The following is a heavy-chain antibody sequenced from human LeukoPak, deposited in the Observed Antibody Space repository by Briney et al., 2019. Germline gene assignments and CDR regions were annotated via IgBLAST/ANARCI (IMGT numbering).Heavy chain of an antibody. V-gene: IGHV3-48*03. CDR3: AKNRDYYGSGMMDV. CDR1: GFTFSSYE. CDR2: ISSSGSTI. D-gene: IGHD3-10*01. J-gene: IGHJ6*04. Sequence: GGSLRLSCAASGFTFSSYEMNWVRQAPGKGLEWVSYISSSGSTIYYADSVKGRFTISRDNSKNTLYLQMNSLRAEDTAVYYCAKNRDYYGSGMMDVWGKGTTVTVSS.